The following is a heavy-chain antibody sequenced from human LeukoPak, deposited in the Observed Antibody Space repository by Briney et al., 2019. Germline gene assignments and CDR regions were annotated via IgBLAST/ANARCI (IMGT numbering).Heavy chain of an antibody. Sequence: GGSLRLSCAASGFTFSDYYMSWIRQAPGKGLEWVSYISSSSSYTNYADSVKGRFTISRDNAKNSLYLQMNSLRAEDTAVYYCAREYQLLGYYYGVDVWGKGTTVTVSS. CDR1: GFTFSDYY. D-gene: IGHD2-2*01. J-gene: IGHJ6*04. CDR2: ISSSSSYT. V-gene: IGHV3-11*06. CDR3: AREYQLLGYYYGVDV.